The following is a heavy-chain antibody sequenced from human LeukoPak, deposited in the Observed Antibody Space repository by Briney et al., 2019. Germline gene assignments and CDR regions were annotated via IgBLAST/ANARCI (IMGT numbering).Heavy chain of an antibody. CDR3: ARILPPPIRFLEWLSARSDAFDI. J-gene: IGHJ3*02. CDR1: GGSFSGYY. Sequence: PSETLSLTCAVYGGSFSGYYWSWIRQPPGKGLEWIGEINHSGSTNYNPSLKSRVTISVDTSKNQFSLKLSSVTAADTAVYYCARILPPPIRFLEWLSARSDAFDIWGQGTMVTVSS. V-gene: IGHV4-34*01. CDR2: INHSGST. D-gene: IGHD3-3*01.